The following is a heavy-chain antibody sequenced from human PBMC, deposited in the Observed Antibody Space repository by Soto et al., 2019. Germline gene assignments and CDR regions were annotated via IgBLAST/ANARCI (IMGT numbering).Heavy chain of an antibody. J-gene: IGHJ4*02. Sequence: QVQLVQSGAEVKKPGASVKVSCKASGYTFTGYYMHWVRQAPGQGLEWMGWINPNSVGTNYAQKFQGWVTMTRDTSISTAYMELSRLRSDDTAVYYCARGGEGLRFLEWLLYLDYWGQGTLVTVSS. CDR3: ARGGEGLRFLEWLLYLDY. CDR2: INPNSVGT. V-gene: IGHV1-2*04. CDR1: GYTFTGYY. D-gene: IGHD3-3*01.